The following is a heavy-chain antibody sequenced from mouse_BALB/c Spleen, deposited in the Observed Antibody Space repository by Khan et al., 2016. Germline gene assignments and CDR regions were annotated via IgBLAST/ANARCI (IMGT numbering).Heavy chain of an antibody. J-gene: IGHJ2*01. D-gene: IGHD2-14*01. CDR2: IDPPNDNT. V-gene: IGHV14-3*02. Sequence: VQLKESGAELVKPGASVKLSCTASGFSFQDTYIHWVRQRPEQGLDWIGRIDPPNDNTKYDPKFQGKATLTADTSSTTAYLQLSSLTYEDAAVLYWARMYDGGYWGQGNTLSVAS. CDR3: ARMYDGGY. CDR1: GFSFQDTY.